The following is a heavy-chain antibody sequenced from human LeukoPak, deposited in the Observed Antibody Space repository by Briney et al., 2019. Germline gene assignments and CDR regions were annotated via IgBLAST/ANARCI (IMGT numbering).Heavy chain of an antibody. CDR1: GFTFSSYA. CDR3: AKGRIAVAAFFDY. D-gene: IGHD6-19*01. Sequence: PGRSLRLSCAASGFTFSSYAMNWVRQAPGKGLEWVSAISGSGGSTYYADSVKGRFTISRDNSKNTLYLQMNSLRAEDTAVYYCAKGRIAVAAFFDYWGQGTLVTVSS. J-gene: IGHJ4*02. CDR2: ISGSGGST. V-gene: IGHV3-23*01.